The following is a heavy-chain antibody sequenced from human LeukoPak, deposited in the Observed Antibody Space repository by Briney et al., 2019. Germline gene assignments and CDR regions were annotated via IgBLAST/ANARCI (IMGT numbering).Heavy chain of an antibody. D-gene: IGHD3-22*01. J-gene: IGHJ4*02. CDR2: IYTSGST. V-gene: IGHV4-61*02. Sequence: KSSETLSLTCTVSGGSISSGSYYWSWIRQPAGKGLEWIGRIYTSGSTNYNPSLKSRFTISVDTSKNQFSLKLSSVTAADTAVYYCATAYYYDSSGYINWGQGTLVTVSS. CDR3: ATAYYYDSSGYIN. CDR1: GGSISSGSYY.